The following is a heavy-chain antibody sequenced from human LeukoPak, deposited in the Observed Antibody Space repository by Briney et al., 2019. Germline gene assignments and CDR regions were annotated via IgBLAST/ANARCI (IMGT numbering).Heavy chain of an antibody. CDR1: AFIFSHYG. J-gene: IGHJ4*02. D-gene: IGHD3-22*01. V-gene: IGHV3-33*01. CDR3: VRDVQGREETVVGDY. Sequence: PGGSLRLSCAASAFIFSHYGMHWVRQPPGKGLEWVAVISFDKTTKDYGDSVKGRFTISRDNSENKVYLQMNNVRVDDTAVYYCVRDVQGREETVVGDYWGQGTRVTVSS. CDR2: ISFDKTTK.